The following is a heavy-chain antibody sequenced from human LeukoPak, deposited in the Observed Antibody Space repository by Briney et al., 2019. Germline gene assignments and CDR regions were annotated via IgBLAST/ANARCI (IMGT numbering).Heavy chain of an antibody. CDR2: INHSGST. Sequence: SETLSLTCTVSGGSISSYYWSWIRQPPGKGLEWIGEINHSGSTNYNPSLKSRVTISVDTSKNQFSLKLSSVTAADTAVYYCARAGYSSGGGLVWFDPWGQGTLVTVSS. CDR3: ARAGYSSGGGLVWFDP. J-gene: IGHJ5*02. V-gene: IGHV4-34*01. CDR1: GGSISSYY. D-gene: IGHD6-19*01.